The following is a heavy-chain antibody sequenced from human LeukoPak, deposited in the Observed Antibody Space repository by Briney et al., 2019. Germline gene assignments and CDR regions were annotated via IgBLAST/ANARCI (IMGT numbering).Heavy chain of an antibody. CDR3: ARVNAGLLGYYYGMDV. CDR1: GYTFTGYY. D-gene: IGHD1-26*01. V-gene: IGHV1-2*02. CDR2: INPNSGGT. J-gene: IGHJ6*02. Sequence: ASVKVSCKASGYTFTGYYMHWVRQAPGQRLEWMGWINPNSGGTNYAQKFQGRVTMTRDTSISTAYMELSRLRSDDTAVYYCARVNAGLLGYYYGMDVWGQGTTVTVSS.